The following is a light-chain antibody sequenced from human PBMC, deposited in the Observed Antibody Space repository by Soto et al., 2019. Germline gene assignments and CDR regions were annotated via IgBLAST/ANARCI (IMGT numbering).Light chain of an antibody. CDR3: QQYNSYSRT. CDR2: DAS. J-gene: IGKJ1*01. V-gene: IGKV1-5*01. CDR1: QSIVRW. Sequence: DIPMTQSPSTLSASVGDRVTITCRASQSIVRWLAWYQQKPGKDHKLLIYDASSLESGVPSRFSGSGSGTEFNLTISILQPDDFATYYCQQYNSYSRTFGQGTKVEIE.